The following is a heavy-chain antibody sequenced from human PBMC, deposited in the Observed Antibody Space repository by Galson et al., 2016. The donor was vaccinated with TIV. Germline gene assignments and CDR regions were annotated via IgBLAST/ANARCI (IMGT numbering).Heavy chain of an antibody. Sequence: SETLSLTRTVSGGSISSTGYYWGWIRQPPGKGLEWIGSIYYTGSTYYNPSLKSRVTISVDRSKNQFSLKLSSVTAADTAVYYCARDNANFPRALDYWGQGTLVTVSS. CDR2: IYYTGST. CDR3: ARDNANFPRALDY. J-gene: IGHJ4*02. CDR1: GGSISSTGYY. V-gene: IGHV4-39*07. D-gene: IGHD2-8*01.